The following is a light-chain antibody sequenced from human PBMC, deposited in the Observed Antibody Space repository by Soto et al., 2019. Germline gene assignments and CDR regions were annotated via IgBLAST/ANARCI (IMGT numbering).Light chain of an antibody. CDR3: QQYYSTPIT. CDR2: WAS. J-gene: IGKJ5*01. V-gene: IGKV4-1*01. Sequence: DILLTHSPDPLAVSPGERATLNCKSSQSVLYSSNNKNYLAWYQQKPGQPPKLLIYWASTRESGVPDRFSGSGSGTDFTLTISSLQAEDVAVYYCQQYYSTPITFGQGTRLEIK. CDR1: QSVLYSSNNKNY.